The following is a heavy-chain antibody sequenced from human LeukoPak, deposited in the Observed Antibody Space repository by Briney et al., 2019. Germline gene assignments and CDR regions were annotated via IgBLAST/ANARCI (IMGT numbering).Heavy chain of an antibody. V-gene: IGHV3-48*01. CDR1: GFTLSTYR. Sequence: GGSLRLSCVASGFTLSTYRMNWVRQAPGKGLEWVSYISTSSSTIYYADSVKGRFTISGDNAKNSLYLQMNSLRAEDTAVYYCARDLRYSSSFYGMDVWGQGTTVTVSS. CDR3: ARDLRYSSSFYGMDV. J-gene: IGHJ6*02. CDR2: ISTSSSTI. D-gene: IGHD6-6*01.